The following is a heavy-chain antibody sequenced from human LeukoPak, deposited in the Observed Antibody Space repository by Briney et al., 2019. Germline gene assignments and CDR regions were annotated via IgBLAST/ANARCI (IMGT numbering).Heavy chain of an antibody. CDR3: ARDGDGWLGNYYYYYYMDV. D-gene: IGHD3-10*01. CDR2: IYTSGST. J-gene: IGHJ6*03. Sequence: SETLSLTCTVSGVSISSYYWSWIRQPAGKGLEWIGRIYTSGSTNYNPSLKSRVTMSVDTSKNQFSLKLSSVTAADTAVYYCARDGDGWLGNYYYYYYMDVWGKGTTVTVSS. V-gene: IGHV4-4*07. CDR1: GVSISSYY.